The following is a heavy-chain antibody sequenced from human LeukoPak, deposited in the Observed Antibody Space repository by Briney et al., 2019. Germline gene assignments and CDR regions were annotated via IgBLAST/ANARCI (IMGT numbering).Heavy chain of an antibody. CDR1: GFTFSDYY. V-gene: IGHV3-11*01. J-gene: IGHJ4*02. CDR3: AREIRSGPFDF. Sequence: GGSLRLSCAASGFTFSDYYMSWIRQAPGKGLEWISYISSEGTTLDYADSVKGRFTVSRDNTRNSLYLQMNNLRVEDTAVYYCAREIRSGPFDFWGQGTLVTVSS. D-gene: IGHD7-27*01. CDR2: ISSEGTTL.